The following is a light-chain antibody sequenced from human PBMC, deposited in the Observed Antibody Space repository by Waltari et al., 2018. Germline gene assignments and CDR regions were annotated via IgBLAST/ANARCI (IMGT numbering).Light chain of an antibody. CDR3: QKYNNYPYT. Sequence: DIQLTQSPSTLSASVGDRVTITCRTSHTISNWLAWYQQKLGKAPNLLIYQASSLKSGVPSRFSGSGSGTEFTLTIRRLQPEDFATYYCQKYNNYPYTFGQGTKLEIK. V-gene: IGKV1-5*03. CDR1: HTISNW. CDR2: QAS. J-gene: IGKJ2*01.